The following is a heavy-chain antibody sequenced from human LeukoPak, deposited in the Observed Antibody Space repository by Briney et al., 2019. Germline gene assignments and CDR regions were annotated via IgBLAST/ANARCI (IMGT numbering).Heavy chain of an antibody. Sequence: ASVKVSCKASGYTFTGYYMHWVRQAPGQGPEWMGWINPNSGGTNYAQKLQGRVTMTTDTSTSTAYMELRSLRSDDTAVYYCARVEIILVRGVMDFDYWGQGTLVTVSS. CDR3: ARVEIILVRGVMDFDY. D-gene: IGHD3-10*01. V-gene: IGHV1-2*02. CDR2: INPNSGGT. J-gene: IGHJ4*02. CDR1: GYTFTGYY.